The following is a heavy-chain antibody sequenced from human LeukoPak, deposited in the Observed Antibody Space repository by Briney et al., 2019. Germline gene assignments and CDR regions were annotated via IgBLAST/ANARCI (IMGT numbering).Heavy chain of an antibody. CDR3: ARVWTYYCGSGSQGPFDY. V-gene: IGHV3-23*01. J-gene: IGHJ4*02. CDR2: ISGSGGST. Sequence: PGGSLRLSCAASGFTFSSYAMSWVRQAPGKGLEWVSAISGSGGSTYYADSVKGRFTISRDNSKNTLYLQMNSLRAEDTAVYYCARVWTYYCGSGSQGPFDYWGQGTLVTVSS. CDR1: GFTFSSYA. D-gene: IGHD3-10*01.